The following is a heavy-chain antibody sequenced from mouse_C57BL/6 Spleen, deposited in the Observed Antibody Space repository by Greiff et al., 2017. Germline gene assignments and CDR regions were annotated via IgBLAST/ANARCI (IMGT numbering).Heavy chain of an antibody. CDR2: IIPNNGGT. CDR3: ARWELRFDV. V-gene: IGHV1-26*01. Sequence: EVQLQQSGPELVKPGASVKISCKASGYTFTDYYMNWVKQSHGKSLEWIGDIIPNNGGTSYNQKFKGKATLTVDKSSSTAYMELRSLTSEYSAVYYCARWELRFDVWGTGTTVTVSS. CDR1: GYTFTDYY. D-gene: IGHD1-1*02. J-gene: IGHJ1*03.